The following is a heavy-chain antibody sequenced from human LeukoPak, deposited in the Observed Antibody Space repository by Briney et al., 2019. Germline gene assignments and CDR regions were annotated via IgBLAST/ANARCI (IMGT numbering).Heavy chain of an antibody. Sequence: SVKVSCKASGYAFTGYYIHWVLQAPGQGLEWLGRINPNSGDTDYAQKFQGRVTMTRDTSINTAYVDLSSLKSEDTAVYYCARGDDYKCDCWGQGALVTVSS. CDR3: ARGDDYKCDC. J-gene: IGHJ4*02. V-gene: IGHV1-2*06. CDR1: GYAFTGYY. CDR2: INPNSGDT. D-gene: IGHD5-24*01.